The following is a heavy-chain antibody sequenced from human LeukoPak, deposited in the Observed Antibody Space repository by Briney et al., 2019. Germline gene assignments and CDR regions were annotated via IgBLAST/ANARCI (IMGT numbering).Heavy chain of an antibody. V-gene: IGHV3-15*01. Sequence: PGGSLRLSCAASGFTFSNAWMSWVRQAPGKGLEWVGRIKSKTDGGTTDYAAPVKGRFTISRDDSKNTLYLQMNSLKTEDTAVYYCTTPDYDFWSGRRGWGQGTLVTVSS. D-gene: IGHD3-3*01. CDR1: GFTFSNAW. CDR3: TTPDYDFWSGRRG. J-gene: IGHJ4*02. CDR2: IKSKTDGGTT.